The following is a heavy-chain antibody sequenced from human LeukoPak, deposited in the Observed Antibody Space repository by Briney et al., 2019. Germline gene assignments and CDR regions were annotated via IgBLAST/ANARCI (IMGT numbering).Heavy chain of an antibody. D-gene: IGHD2-15*01. CDR1: GGSISSSRYY. Sequence: RPSETLSLTCTVSGGSISSSRYYWGWIRQPPGKGLEWVSDINWNGGSTGYADSVKGRFTISRDNAKNSLYLQMNSLRAEDTALYYCAGGGGWYWGQGTLVTVSS. J-gene: IGHJ4*02. V-gene: IGHV3-20*04. CDR2: INWNGGST. CDR3: AGGGGWY.